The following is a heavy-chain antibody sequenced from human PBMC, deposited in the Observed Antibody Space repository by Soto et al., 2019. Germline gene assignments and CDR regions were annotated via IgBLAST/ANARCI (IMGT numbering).Heavy chain of an antibody. CDR1: GGSISGSTYY. V-gene: IGHV4-39*02. CDR2: IYYSGSA. Sequence: PSETLSLTCTVAGGSISGSTYYWAWIRQPPGKGPEWIGSIYYSGSAYDNPALKSRVTISVDTSKNHFSLKLTSVTAADTAVYFCGRPRRGATILSGFDSWGQGGVVTVSS. D-gene: IGHD3-3*01. CDR3: GRPRRGATILSGFDS. J-gene: IGHJ4*02.